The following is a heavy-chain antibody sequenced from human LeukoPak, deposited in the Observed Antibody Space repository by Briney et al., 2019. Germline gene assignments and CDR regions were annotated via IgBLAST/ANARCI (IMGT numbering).Heavy chain of an antibody. CDR1: GGTFSSYA. CDR2: IIPIFGTA. J-gene: IGHJ6*03. Sequence: SVKVSCKASGGTFSSYAISWVRQAPGQGLEWMGRIIPIFGTANYARKFQGRVTITTDESTSTAYMELSSLRSEDTAVYYCARDKDPSSDTNYCSGGSCYSRYYYYYYMDVWGKGTTVTVSS. V-gene: IGHV1-69*05. CDR3: ARDKDPSSDTNYCSGGSCYSRYYYYYYMDV. D-gene: IGHD2-15*01.